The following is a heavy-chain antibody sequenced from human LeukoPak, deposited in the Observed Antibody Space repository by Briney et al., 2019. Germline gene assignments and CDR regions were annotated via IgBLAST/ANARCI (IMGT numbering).Heavy chain of an antibody. Sequence: SETLFLTCTVSGGSISSYSWTWIRQPPGKGLEWIGYISYSGNTNYNPSLKSRVTISVDTSKNQLSLKLSSVTAADTAVYYCARHVRQYGDYANWFDPWGQGTLVTVSS. V-gene: IGHV4-59*08. CDR3: ARHVRQYGDYANWFDP. CDR2: ISYSGNT. J-gene: IGHJ5*02. D-gene: IGHD4-17*01. CDR1: GGSISSYS.